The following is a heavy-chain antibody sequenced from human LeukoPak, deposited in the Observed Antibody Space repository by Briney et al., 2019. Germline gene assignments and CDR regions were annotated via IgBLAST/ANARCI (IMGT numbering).Heavy chain of an antibody. CDR3: ARRRAITMIVVHNWFDP. Sequence: SSETLSLTCAVYGGSFSGYYWTWIRQSPGKGLEWIGEINHTGGTNYNPSLKSRVTISVDTSKNQFSLKLSSVTAADTAVYYCARRRAITMIVVHNWFDPWGQGTLVTVSS. CDR2: INHTGGT. CDR1: GGSFSGYY. J-gene: IGHJ5*02. V-gene: IGHV4-34*01. D-gene: IGHD3-22*01.